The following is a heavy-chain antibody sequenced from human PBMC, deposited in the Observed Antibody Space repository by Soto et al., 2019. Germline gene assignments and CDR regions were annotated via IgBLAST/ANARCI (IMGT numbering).Heavy chain of an antibody. V-gene: IGHV2-5*02. D-gene: IGHD3-10*01. CDR2: IYWDDDK. CDR1: GFSLSTSGVG. Sequence: QITLKESGPTLVKPTQTLTLTCTFSGFSLSTSGVGVGWIRQPPGKALEWLALIYWDDDKRYSPSLKSRLTITKDTSKNQVVLTMTNMDPVDTATYYCAHRPSGSGSYRYYYYGMDVWGQGTTVTVSS. J-gene: IGHJ6*02. CDR3: AHRPSGSGSYRYYYYGMDV.